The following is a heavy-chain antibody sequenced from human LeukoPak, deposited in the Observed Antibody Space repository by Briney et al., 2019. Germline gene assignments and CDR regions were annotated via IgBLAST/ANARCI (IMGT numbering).Heavy chain of an antibody. Sequence: GGSLRLSCAASGFIFSAFGIHWVRQAPGKGLEWVALISYDGGNKYYADSVKGRFTISREDSTNTVYLDMYDLRAEDTAVYFCARDDSSGYYPSCSDYWGQGTLVTVSS. CDR1: GFIFSAFG. J-gene: IGHJ4*02. CDR3: ARDDSSGYYPSCSDY. V-gene: IGHV3-30*03. CDR2: ISYDGGNK. D-gene: IGHD3-22*01.